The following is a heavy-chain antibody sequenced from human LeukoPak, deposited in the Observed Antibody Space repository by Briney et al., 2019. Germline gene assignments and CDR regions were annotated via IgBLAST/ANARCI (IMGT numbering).Heavy chain of an antibody. CDR2: ITPIFGTA. CDR1: GGTFSSYA. D-gene: IGHD2-2*01. J-gene: IGHJ4*02. V-gene: IGHV1-69*01. Sequence: SVKVSCKASGGTFSSYAISWVRQAPGQGLEWMGGITPIFGTANYAQKFQGRVTITADESTSTAYMELSSLRSEDTAVYYCARSRLAGDIVVVQNQYYFDYWGQGTLVTVSS. CDR3: ARSRLAGDIVVVQNQYYFDY.